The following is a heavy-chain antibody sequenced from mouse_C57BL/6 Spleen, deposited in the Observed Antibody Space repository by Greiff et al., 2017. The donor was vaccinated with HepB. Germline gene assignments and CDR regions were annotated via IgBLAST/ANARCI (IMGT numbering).Heavy chain of an antibody. CDR3: ARSGGSSYGNYFDY. D-gene: IGHD1-1*01. V-gene: IGHV1-64*01. J-gene: IGHJ2*01. CDR2: IHPNSGST. CDR1: GYTFTSYW. Sequence: VQLQQPGAELVKPGASVKLSCKASGYTFTSYWMHWVKQRPGQGLEWIGMIHPNSGSTNYNEKFKSKATLTVDKSSSTAYMQLSSLTSEDSAVYYCARSGGSSYGNYFDYWGQGTTLTVSS.